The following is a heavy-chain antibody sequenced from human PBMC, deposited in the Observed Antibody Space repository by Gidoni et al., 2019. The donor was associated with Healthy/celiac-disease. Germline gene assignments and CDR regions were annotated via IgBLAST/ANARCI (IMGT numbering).Heavy chain of an antibody. CDR1: GFTFSSYA. CDR2: ISGSGGST. J-gene: IGHJ4*02. D-gene: IGHD6-19*01. CDR3: AKWPNGKQWLVLRYFDY. V-gene: IGHV3-23*01. Sequence: EVQLLESGGGLVQPGGSLGLSCAASGFTFSSYAMSWVRQAPGKGLEWVSAISGSGGSTYYADSVKGRFTISRDNSKNTLYLQMNSLRAEDTAVYYCAKWPNGKQWLVLRYFDYWGQGTLVTVSS.